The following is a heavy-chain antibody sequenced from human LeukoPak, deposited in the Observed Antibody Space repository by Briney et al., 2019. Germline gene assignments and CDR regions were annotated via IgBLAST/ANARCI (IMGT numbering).Heavy chain of an antibody. V-gene: IGHV4-61*01. J-gene: IGHJ3*02. D-gene: IGHD3-3*01. CDR1: GGSVSSGSYY. CDR3: ARGPLIYDFWSGYRHAFDI. CDR2: IYYSGST. Sequence: PSETLSLTCTVSGGSVSSGSYYWSWIRQPPGKGLEWIGYIYYSGSTNYNPSLKSRVTISVDTSKNQFSLKLSSVTAADTAVYYCARGPLIYDFWSGYRHAFDIWGQGTMVTVSS.